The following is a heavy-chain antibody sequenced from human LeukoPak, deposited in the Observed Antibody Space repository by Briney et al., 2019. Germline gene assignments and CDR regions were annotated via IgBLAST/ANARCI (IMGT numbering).Heavy chain of an antibody. CDR1: GFTFSSHG. D-gene: IGHD6-13*01. CDR3: AKESGSRSYGAYFPH. J-gene: IGHJ1*01. CDR2: ISYDGSTK. V-gene: IGHV3-30*18. Sequence: GGSLRLSCAASGFTFSSHGMQWVRQAPGKGLEWVAVISYDGSTKYYAGSVKGRFTISRDNSKSTLYLQMNSLRAEDTAVYYRAKESGSRSYGAYFPHWGQGTLVTVSS.